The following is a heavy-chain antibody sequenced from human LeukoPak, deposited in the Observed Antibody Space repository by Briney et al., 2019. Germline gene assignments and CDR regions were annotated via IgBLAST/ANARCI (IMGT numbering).Heavy chain of an antibody. CDR2: IWYDGSNK. V-gene: IGHV3-33*01. D-gene: IGHD3-16*01. J-gene: IGHJ1*01. Sequence: GGSPRLSCAASGFTFSSYGMHWVRQAPGKGLEWVAVIWYDGSNKYYADSVKGRFTISRDNAKNSLYLQMNSLRAEDTAVYYCARDYDGHGYFQHWGQGTLVTVST. CDR3: ARDYDGHGYFQH. CDR1: GFTFSSYG.